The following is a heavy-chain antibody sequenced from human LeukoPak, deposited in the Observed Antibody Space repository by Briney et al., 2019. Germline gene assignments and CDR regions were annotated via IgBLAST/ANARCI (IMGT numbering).Heavy chain of an antibody. J-gene: IGHJ6*02. CDR2: IIPIFGIA. D-gene: IGHD3-3*01. CDR3: AREAIITIFGGPRYYYGMDV. CDR1: GGTFSSYA. V-gene: IGHV1-69*04. Sequence: GSSVKVSCKASGGTFSSYAISWVRQAPGQGLEWMGRIIPIFGIADYAQKFQGRVTITADKSTSTAYMELSSLRSEDTAVYYCAREAIITIFGGPRYYYGMDVWGQGTTVTVSS.